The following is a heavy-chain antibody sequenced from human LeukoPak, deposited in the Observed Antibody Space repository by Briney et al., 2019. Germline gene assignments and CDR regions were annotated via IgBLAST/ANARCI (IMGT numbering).Heavy chain of an antibody. D-gene: IGHD3-10*01. CDR1: TFTCSSAW. CDR2: MNEDGSGR. J-gene: IGHJ5*02. CDR3: AAWFGESVP. Sequence: AGTLTRSAAASTFTCSSAWMTWLRQTPENGLEFLAHMNEDGSGRFYVDSAKGRFTISRDDNQTSVYLQMNRLRVEDTALYYCAAWFGESVPWGQGTLVTVSS. V-gene: IGHV3-7*01.